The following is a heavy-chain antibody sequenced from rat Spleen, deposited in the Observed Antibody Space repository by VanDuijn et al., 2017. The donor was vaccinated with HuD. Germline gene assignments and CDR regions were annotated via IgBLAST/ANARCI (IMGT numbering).Heavy chain of an antibody. V-gene: IGHV2-32*01. J-gene: IGHJ2*01. Sequence: QVQLKESGPGLVQPSQTLSLTCTVSGFSLTNYHVSWVRQPPGKGLEWMGVMWSDGNTSYNSAIKSRLSISRDPSKSQVFLKMNSLQTEDTAIYFCTSSGYNFDYWGQGVMVTVSS. CDR2: MWSDGNT. CDR3: TSSGYNFDY. CDR1: GFSLTNYH. D-gene: IGHD4-3*01.